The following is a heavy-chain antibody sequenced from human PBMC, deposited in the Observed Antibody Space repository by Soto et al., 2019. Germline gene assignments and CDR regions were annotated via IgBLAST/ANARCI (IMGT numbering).Heavy chain of an antibody. Sequence: PVASRRLSWKGSGYSFTSYWIGWVRHLPGKGLEWMGIIYPGDSDTRYSPSFQGQVTISADKSISTAYLQWSSLKASDTAMYYCARLDGDTAYDYWGQGTLVTVSS. CDR3: ARLDGDTAYDY. V-gene: IGHV5-51*01. J-gene: IGHJ4*02. CDR1: GYSFTSYW. D-gene: IGHD5-18*01. CDR2: IYPGDSDT.